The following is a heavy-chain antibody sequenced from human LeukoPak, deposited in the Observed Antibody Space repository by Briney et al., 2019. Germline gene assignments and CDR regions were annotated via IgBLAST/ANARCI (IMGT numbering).Heavy chain of an antibody. CDR1: GFTFSSYG. CDR2: ISYDGSNK. CDR3: AKDQGSEHYYYGMDV. J-gene: IGHJ6*02. D-gene: IGHD3-10*01. Sequence: PGRSLRLSCAASGFTFSSYGMHWVRQAPGKGLEWVAVISYDGSNKYYADSVKGRFTISRDNSKNTLHLQMNSLRAEDTAVYYCAKDQGSEHYYYGMDVWGQGTTVTVSS. V-gene: IGHV3-30*18.